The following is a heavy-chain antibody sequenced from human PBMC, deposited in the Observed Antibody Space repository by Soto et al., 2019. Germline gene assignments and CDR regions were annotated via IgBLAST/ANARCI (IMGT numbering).Heavy chain of an antibody. D-gene: IGHD5-12*01. J-gene: IGHJ4*02. Sequence: QVKLVQSGAEVKKPGASVKVSCKASGYTFTSYGINWVRQAPGQGLEWMGWISAYNRNTHYAQKLQGRVTMTTDTSTSTAYMELSSLRSDDTAVYYCARVQSGYDFAYWGQGTLVTVSS. V-gene: IGHV1-18*01. CDR3: ARVQSGYDFAY. CDR2: ISAYNRNT. CDR1: GYTFTSYG.